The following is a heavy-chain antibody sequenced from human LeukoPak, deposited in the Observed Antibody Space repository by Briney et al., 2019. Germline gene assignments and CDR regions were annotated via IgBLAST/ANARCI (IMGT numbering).Heavy chain of an antibody. Sequence: GGSLRLSCAASGFTFSRYWMTWVRQAPGKGLEWVANINQGGSEQYYVDSVKGRFTISRDNGKNSLYLQMNSLRAEDTAVYYCTRGYCGYTSCSPPPDSWGQGTLVTVSS. J-gene: IGHJ4*02. D-gene: IGHD2-21*01. CDR3: TRGYCGYTSCSPPPDS. CDR1: GFTFSRYW. V-gene: IGHV3-7*01. CDR2: INQGGSEQ.